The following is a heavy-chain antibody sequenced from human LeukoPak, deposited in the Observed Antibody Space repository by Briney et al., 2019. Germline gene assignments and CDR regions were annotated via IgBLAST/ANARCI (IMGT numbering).Heavy chain of an antibody. CDR1: GYSFDEYA. CDR3: ARGLSGSAPYY. D-gene: IGHD5-12*01. J-gene: IGHJ4*02. V-gene: IGHV3-9*01. CDR2: INWKSDKI. Sequence: GGSLRLSCAGSGYSFDEYAMHWVRQAPGKGLEWVSGINWKSDKIGYADSVKGRFTISRDNSKNSLYLQMNSLRDEDTAVYYCARGLSGSAPYYWGQGTLVTVSS.